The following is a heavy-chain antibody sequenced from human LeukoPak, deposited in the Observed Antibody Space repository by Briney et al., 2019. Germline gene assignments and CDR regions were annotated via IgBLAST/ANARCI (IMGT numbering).Heavy chain of an antibody. CDR3: VRHEAGHGGYSDF. V-gene: IGHV4-38-2*01. D-gene: IGHD4-23*01. CDR1: GYSISSGYY. CDR2: ISHSGLT. J-gene: IGHJ4*02. Sequence: SETLSLTCSVSGYSISSGYYWGWIRQPPGKGPEWIGSISHSGLTYYNPSLQSRVSISADTSKNQFSLRLSSVTAADTAVYFSVRHEAGHGGYSDFWGQGTLVTVSS.